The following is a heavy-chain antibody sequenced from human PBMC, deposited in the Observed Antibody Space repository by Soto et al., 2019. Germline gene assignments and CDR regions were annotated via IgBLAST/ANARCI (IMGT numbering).Heavy chain of an antibody. CDR2: IIPIFGTA. CDR3: AREAYSSSSDYYYGMDV. V-gene: IGHV1-69*01. J-gene: IGHJ6*02. CDR1: GGTFSSYA. D-gene: IGHD6-6*01. Sequence: QVQLVQSGAGVKKPGSSVKVSCKASGGTFSSYAISWVRQAPGQGLEWMGGIIPIFGTANYAQKFQGRVTITADESTSTAYMELSSLRSEDTAVYYCAREAYSSSSDYYYGMDVWGQGTTVTVSS.